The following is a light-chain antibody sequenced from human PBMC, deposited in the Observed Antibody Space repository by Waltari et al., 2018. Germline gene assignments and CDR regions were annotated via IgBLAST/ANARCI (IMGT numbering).Light chain of an antibody. Sequence: ELVLTQSPATLSLSPGERATLSCRASQSVSSNLGWYQQKPGQAPRLLIYDASNRATGIPARFSGSGSGTDFTLTISSLESEDFAVYYCQQRGNWPLTFGGGTKVEIK. J-gene: IGKJ4*01. V-gene: IGKV3-11*01. CDR2: DAS. CDR1: QSVSSN. CDR3: QQRGNWPLT.